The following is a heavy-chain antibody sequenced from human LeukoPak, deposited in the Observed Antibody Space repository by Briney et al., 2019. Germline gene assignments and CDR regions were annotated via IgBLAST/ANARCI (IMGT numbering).Heavy chain of an antibody. CDR1: GFTFSTYW. CDR3: AKGQGAFDI. J-gene: IGHJ3*02. Sequence: GGSLRLSCAASGFTFSTYWMHWVRQAPGKGLEWVAVISYDGNNKYHVDSVKGRFTISRDNSKNTLYLQMNSLRAEDTAVYYCAKGQGAFDIWGQGTMVTVSS. V-gene: IGHV3-30*18. CDR2: ISYDGNNK.